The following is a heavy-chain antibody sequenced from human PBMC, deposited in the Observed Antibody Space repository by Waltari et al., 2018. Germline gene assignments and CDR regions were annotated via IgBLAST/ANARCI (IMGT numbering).Heavy chain of an antibody. Sequence: QVQLVESGGGVVQPGRSLRLSCEASEFPFSSYDMHWVRQAPGKGLEWVAVISYNARNIYYVDSVKGRFTISRDNSKKTLYLQMNSLRAEDTAVYYCARDYCDRTNCHGMDVWGQGTTVTVSS. CDR2: ISYNARNI. CDR3: ARDYCDRTNCHGMDV. J-gene: IGHJ6*02. CDR1: EFPFSSYD. V-gene: IGHV3-30*03. D-gene: IGHD3-22*01.